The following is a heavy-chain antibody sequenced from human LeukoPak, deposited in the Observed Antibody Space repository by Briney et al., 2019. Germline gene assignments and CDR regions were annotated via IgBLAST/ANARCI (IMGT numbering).Heavy chain of an antibody. CDR2: ISGSVGST. CDR3: AKDPSATPYYYGMDV. V-gene: IGHV3-23*01. Sequence: GGSLRLSCAASGFTFSSYAMSWVRQAPGKGLEWVSAISGSVGSTYYADSVKGRFTISRDNSKNTLYLQMNSLRAEDTAVYYCAKDPSATPYYYGMDVWGQGTTVTVSS. CDR1: GFTFSSYA. J-gene: IGHJ6*02. D-gene: IGHD2-15*01.